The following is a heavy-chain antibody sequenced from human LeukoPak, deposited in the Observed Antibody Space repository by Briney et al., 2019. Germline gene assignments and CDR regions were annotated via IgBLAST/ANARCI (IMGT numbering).Heavy chain of an antibody. CDR2: MNPNSGNT. CDR1: GYTFTSYD. J-gene: IGHJ6*02. D-gene: IGHD6-13*01. CDR3: ARRELVRNYYGMDV. V-gene: IGHV1-8*01. Sequence: ASVKVSCKASGYTFTSYDINWVRQATGQGLEWMGWMNPNSGNTGYAQKFQGRVTMTRNTSISTAYMELSSLRSEDTAVYYCARRELVRNYYGMDVWGQGTTVTVSS.